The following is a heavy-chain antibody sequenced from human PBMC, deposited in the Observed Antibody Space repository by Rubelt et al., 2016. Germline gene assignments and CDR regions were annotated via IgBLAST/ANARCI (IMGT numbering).Heavy chain of an antibody. D-gene: IGHD3-3*01. V-gene: IGHV1-24*01. CDR2: FDPEDGET. CDR1: GYTLTELS. J-gene: IGHJ6*02. Sequence: QVQLVQSGAEVKKPGASVKVSCKVSGYTLTELSMHCVRQAPGKGLEWMGGFDPEDGETIYAQKFQGRVTMTEDTSTDTAYMALSSLRSEDTAVYYCARENDDFWNGQQYYYYGMDVWGQGTTVTVSS. CDR3: ARENDDFWNGQQYYYYGMDV.